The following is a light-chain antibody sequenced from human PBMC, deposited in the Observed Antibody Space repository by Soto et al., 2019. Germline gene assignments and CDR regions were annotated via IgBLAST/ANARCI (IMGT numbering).Light chain of an antibody. CDR1: SSDVGYYDY. V-gene: IGLV2-8*01. CDR3: SSYAGSNNFV. CDR2: EVT. J-gene: IGLJ1*01. Sequence: QSVLTQPPSASGSPGQSVTISCTGTSSDVGYYDYVSWYQQHPGKAPKLVIYEVTKRPSGVPDRVSGSKSGNTASLTVSGLRAEDEADYYCSSYAGSNNFVFGSGTKVTVL.